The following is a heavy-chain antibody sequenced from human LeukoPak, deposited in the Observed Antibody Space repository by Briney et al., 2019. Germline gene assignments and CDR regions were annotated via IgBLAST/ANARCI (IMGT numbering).Heavy chain of an antibody. Sequence: GGSLRLSCAASGFTVSSNYMSWVRQAPGKGLEWVAFIRYDGSNKYYADSVKGRFTISRDNSKNTLYLQMNSLRAEDTAVYYCAKGRYSSSWLFDYSGQGTLVTVSS. D-gene: IGHD6-13*01. V-gene: IGHV3-30*02. CDR1: GFTVSSNY. J-gene: IGHJ4*02. CDR3: AKGRYSSSWLFDY. CDR2: IRYDGSNK.